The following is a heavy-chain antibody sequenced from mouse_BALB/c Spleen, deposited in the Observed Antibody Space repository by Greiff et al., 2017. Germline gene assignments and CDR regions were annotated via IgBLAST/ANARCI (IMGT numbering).Heavy chain of an antibody. J-gene: IGHJ4*01. D-gene: IGHD1-2*01. CDR3: TRRAYYGDYAMDD. CDR2: IYPGNSDT. Sequence: VQLQQSGTVLARPGASVKMSCKASGYTFTSYWMHWVKQRPGQGLEWIGAIYPGNSDTSYNQKFKGKAKLTAVTSTSTAYMELSSLTNEDSAVYYCTRRAYYGDYAMDDWGQGTAGTGSA. V-gene: IGHV1-5*01. CDR1: GYTFTSYW.